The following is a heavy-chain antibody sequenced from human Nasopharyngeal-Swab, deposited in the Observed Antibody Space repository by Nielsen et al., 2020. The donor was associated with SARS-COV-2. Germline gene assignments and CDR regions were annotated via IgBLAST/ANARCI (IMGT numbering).Heavy chain of an antibody. J-gene: IGHJ4*02. D-gene: IGHD3-3*01. CDR1: GYTFTSYG. V-gene: IGHV1-18*04. CDR3: ARDLPRITIFGVVDY. CDR2: ISAHNGNT. Sequence: ASVKVSCKASGYTFTSYGINWVRQAPGQGLEWMGWISAHNGNTKYAQKWQGRVTMTTDTSTSTAYMELRSLRSDDTAVYYCARDLPRITIFGVVDYWGQGTLVTVSS.